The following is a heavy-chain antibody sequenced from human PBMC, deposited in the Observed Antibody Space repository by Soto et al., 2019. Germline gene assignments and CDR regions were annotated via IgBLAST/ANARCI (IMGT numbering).Heavy chain of an antibody. CDR1: GGSLSGATYS. J-gene: IGHJ4*02. Sequence: SETLSLTCGVSGGSLSGATYSWNWIRQTPGRGLEWIGYIFPSGTTYYNPSLKSRVTISIDVSKNQFSLSLRSLTAADTAVYYCARSREFDYWSQGTLVTVSS. CDR2: IFPSGTT. CDR3: ARSREFDY. V-gene: IGHV4-30-2*01.